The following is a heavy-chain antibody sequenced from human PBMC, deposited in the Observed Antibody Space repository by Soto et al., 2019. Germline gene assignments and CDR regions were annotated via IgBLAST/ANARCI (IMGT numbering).Heavy chain of an antibody. D-gene: IGHD3-3*01. V-gene: IGHV1-69*13. Sequence: GASVKVFCKASGGTFSSYAISWVRQAPGQGLEWMGGIIPIFGTANYAQKFQGRVTITADESTSTAYMELSSLRSEDTAVYYCARDIPRDFWSGHFDYWGQGTLVTVSS. CDR2: IIPIFGTA. J-gene: IGHJ4*02. CDR3: ARDIPRDFWSGHFDY. CDR1: GGTFSSYA.